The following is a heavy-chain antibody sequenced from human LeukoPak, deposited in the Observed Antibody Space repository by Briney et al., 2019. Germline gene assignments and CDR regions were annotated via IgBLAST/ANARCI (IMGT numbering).Heavy chain of an antibody. CDR1: GGSIRSGSYY. CDR2: IYTSGST. J-gene: IGHJ4*02. Sequence: SQTLSLTCTVSGGSIRSGSYYWSWIWQPAGKGLEWIGRIYTSGSTNYNPSLKSRVTISVDTSKNQFSLKLSSVTAADMAVYYCARLGPAAGTSFDYWGQGTLVTVSS. CDR3: ARLGPAAGTSFDY. V-gene: IGHV4-61*02. D-gene: IGHD6-13*01.